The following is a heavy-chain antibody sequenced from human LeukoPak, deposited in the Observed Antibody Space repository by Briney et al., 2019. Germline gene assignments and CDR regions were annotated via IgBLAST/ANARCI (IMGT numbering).Heavy chain of an antibody. V-gene: IGHV3-33*01. CDR2: ILNDGSQE. J-gene: IGHJ6*03. CDR1: GFTFSSYG. D-gene: IGHD2-8*02. Sequence: GRSLRLSCAASGFTFSSYGMHWVRQAPGKGLEWVAVILNDGSQEKYADSVKGRFTISRDNSKNTLFLQMNSLRAEDTAVYYCARDRIAPLVPPYYYYMDVWGKGTTVTVSS. CDR3: ARDRIAPLVPPYYYYMDV.